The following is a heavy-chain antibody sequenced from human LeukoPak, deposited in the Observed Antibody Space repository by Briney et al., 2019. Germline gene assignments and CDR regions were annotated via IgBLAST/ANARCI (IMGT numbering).Heavy chain of an antibody. CDR1: GYTFTSYG. J-gene: IGHJ4*02. Sequence: ASVKVSCKASGYTFTSYGISWVRQAPGQGLEWMEWISAYNGNTNYAQKLQGRVTMTTDTSTSTAYMELRSLRSDDTAVYYCARDRGITMVRGVPQPFDWGQGTLVTVSS. V-gene: IGHV1-18*04. D-gene: IGHD3-10*01. CDR2: ISAYNGNT. CDR3: ARDRGITMVRGVPQPFD.